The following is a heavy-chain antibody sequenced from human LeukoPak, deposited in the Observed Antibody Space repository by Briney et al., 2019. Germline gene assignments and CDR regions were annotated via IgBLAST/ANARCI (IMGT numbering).Heavy chain of an antibody. V-gene: IGHV3-23*01. D-gene: IGHD3-22*01. CDR1: GFTFSSYG. CDR2: ISGSGGST. CDR3: AKWARYYYDSSGYWDY. Sequence: GGSLRLSCAASGFTFSSYGMSWVRQAPGKGLEWVSAISGSGGSTYYADSVKGRFTISRDNSKNTLYLQMNSLRAEDTAVYYCAKWARYYYDSSGYWDYWGQGTLVTVSS. J-gene: IGHJ4*02.